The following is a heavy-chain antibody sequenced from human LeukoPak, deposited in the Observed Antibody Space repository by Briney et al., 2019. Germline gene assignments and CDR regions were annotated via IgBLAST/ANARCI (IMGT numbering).Heavy chain of an antibody. D-gene: IGHD2-2*01. J-gene: IGHJ4*02. V-gene: IGHV3-13*04. CDR3: VRAAMPYIINGRRFDY. CDR1: GFTSSAYD. Sequence: GESLRLSCAASGFTSSAYDMHWVRQITGGGLEWVSTSGTVGDTFYSDSVKDRFTISRENAKNSVHLQMNSLRVEDSAIYFCVRAAMPYIINGRRFDYWGQGTLVTVSS. CDR2: SGTVGDT.